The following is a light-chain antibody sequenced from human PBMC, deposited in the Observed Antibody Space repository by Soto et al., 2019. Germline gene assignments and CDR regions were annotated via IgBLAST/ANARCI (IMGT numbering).Light chain of an antibody. J-gene: IGLJ1*01. CDR1: SSNVGGYNY. Sequence: QSVLTQPASVSGSHGRSCPISCTGTSSNVGGYNYVSWYQQHPGKAPKLMIYDVSNRPSGVSNRFSGSKSGNTASLTISGLQAEDEADYYCSSYTSSSTFYVFGTGTKVTVL. V-gene: IGLV2-14*01. CDR2: DVS. CDR3: SSYTSSSTFYV.